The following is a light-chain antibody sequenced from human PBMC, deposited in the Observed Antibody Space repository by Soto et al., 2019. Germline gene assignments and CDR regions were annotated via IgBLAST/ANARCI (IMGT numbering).Light chain of an antibody. Sequence: QSVLTQPASVSGSPGQSITISCTGTSSDVGGYNYVSWYQQHPGKAPKLMIYEVSNRPSGVSNRFSGSKSGNTASLTISGLQAEDEADYYCSSYTSSSTLYVFGTGTTVTV. J-gene: IGLJ1*01. CDR1: SSDVGGYNY. V-gene: IGLV2-14*01. CDR3: SSYTSSSTLYV. CDR2: EVS.